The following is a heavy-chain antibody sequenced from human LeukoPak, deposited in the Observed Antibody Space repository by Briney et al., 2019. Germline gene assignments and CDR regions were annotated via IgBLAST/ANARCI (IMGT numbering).Heavy chain of an antibody. CDR3: ARGGMVGATAFDY. CDR2: IKQDGSEK. CDR1: RFTFSSYW. J-gene: IGHJ4*02. Sequence: GGSLRLSCAASRFTFSSYWMSWVRQAPGKGLEWVANIKQDGSEKYYVDSVKGRFTISRDNAKNSLYLQMNSLRAEDTAVYYCARGGMVGATAFDYWGQGTLVTVSS. V-gene: IGHV3-7*01. D-gene: IGHD1-26*01.